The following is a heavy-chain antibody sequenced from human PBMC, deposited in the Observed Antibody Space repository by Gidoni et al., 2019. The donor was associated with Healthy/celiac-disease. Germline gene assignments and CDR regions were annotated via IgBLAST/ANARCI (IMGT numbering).Heavy chain of an antibody. J-gene: IGHJ3*02. CDR2: INHSGST. D-gene: IGHD2-2*01. Sequence: QVQLQQWGAGLLKPSETLSLTCAVYGGSFSGYYWSWIRQPPGKGLEWIGEINHSGSTNYNPSLKSRVTISVDTSKNQFSLKLSSVTAADTAVYYCARGIVVVPAAHDAFDIWGQGTMVTVSS. CDR3: ARGIVVVPAAHDAFDI. CDR1: GGSFSGYY. V-gene: IGHV4-34*01.